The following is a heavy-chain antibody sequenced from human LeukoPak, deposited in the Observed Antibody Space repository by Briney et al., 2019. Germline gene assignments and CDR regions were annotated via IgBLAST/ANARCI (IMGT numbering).Heavy chain of an antibody. CDR1: GFTFSSCA. CDR2: ISSNGGST. V-gene: IGHV3-64D*06. CDR3: VQDHAYSSGWYLGY. Sequence: GGSLRLSCSASGFTFSSCAMHWVRQAPGKGLEYVSAISSNGGSTYYADSVKGRFTISRDNPKNTLYLQMSSLRAEDTAVYYCVQDHAYSSGWYLGYWGQGTLVTVSS. D-gene: IGHD6-19*01. J-gene: IGHJ4*02.